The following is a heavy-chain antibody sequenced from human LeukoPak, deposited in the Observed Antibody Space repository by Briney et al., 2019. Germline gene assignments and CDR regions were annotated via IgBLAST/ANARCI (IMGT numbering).Heavy chain of an antibody. D-gene: IGHD2-15*01. J-gene: IGHJ4*02. CDR3: AREQTSGGPGY. CDR1: GFTFSDFY. CDR2: ISSSGYT. Sequence: GGSLRLSCAASGFTFSDFYMSWIRQPPGKGLEWVSYISSSGYTNYADSVKGRFTISRDNAKNSLYLQMNSLRAEDTAVYYCAREQTSGGPGYWGQGTLVTVSS. V-gene: IGHV3-11*05.